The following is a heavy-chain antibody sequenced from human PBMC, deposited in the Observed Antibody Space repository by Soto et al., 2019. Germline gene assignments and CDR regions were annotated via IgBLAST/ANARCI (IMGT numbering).Heavy chain of an antibody. J-gene: IGHJ6*02. D-gene: IGHD2-15*01. CDR2: IIPISGTT. Sequence: SSVKVSCKASGGPFSTHAIIWVRQAPGHGLEWMGGIIPISGTTYYTQKFQGRVTITADEPTSTAFMELSSLKSEDTAVFYCARGYCSGGNCYSGMDVWGQGTMATVSS. V-gene: IGHV1-69*13. CDR1: GGPFSTHA. CDR3: ARGYCSGGNCYSGMDV.